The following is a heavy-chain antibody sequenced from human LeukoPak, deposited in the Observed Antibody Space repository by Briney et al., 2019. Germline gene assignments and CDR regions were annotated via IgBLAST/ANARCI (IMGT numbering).Heavy chain of an antibody. CDR1: GFTFSSYA. J-gene: IGHJ6*02. Sequence: GGSLRLSCAASGFTFSSYAMSWVRQAPGKGLEWVSAISGSGGSTYYADSVKGRFTISRDNSKNTLYLQMNSLRAEDTAVYYCAKDVILYYHYYGMDVWGQGTTVTVSS. V-gene: IGHV3-23*01. CDR2: ISGSGGST. CDR3: AKDVILYYHYYGMDV. D-gene: IGHD2/OR15-2a*01.